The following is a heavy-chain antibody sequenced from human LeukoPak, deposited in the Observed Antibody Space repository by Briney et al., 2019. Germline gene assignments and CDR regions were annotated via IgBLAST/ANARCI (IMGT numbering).Heavy chain of an antibody. Sequence: SETLSLTCAVYGGSFSGYYWSWIRQPPGKGLEWIGEINHSGSTNYNPSLKSRVTISVDTSKNQFSLKLSSVTAADTAVYYCARDTTTRTYYDFWSGYYTYGMDVWGQGTTVTVSS. J-gene: IGHJ6*02. CDR2: INHSGST. V-gene: IGHV4-34*01. CDR1: GGSFSGYY. D-gene: IGHD3-3*01. CDR3: ARDTTTRTYYDFWSGYYTYGMDV.